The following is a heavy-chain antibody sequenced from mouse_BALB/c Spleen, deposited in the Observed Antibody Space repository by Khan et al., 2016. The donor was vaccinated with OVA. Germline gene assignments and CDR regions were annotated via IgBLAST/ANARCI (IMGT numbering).Heavy chain of an antibody. CDR1: GFTFNTYA. D-gene: IGHD2-10*01. J-gene: IGHJ3*01. CDR3: VCSYYCNYGCFAY. V-gene: IGHV10-1*02. Sequence: EVQLQESGGGLVQPKGSLKLSCAASGFTFNTYAMNWVRQAPGKGLEWVARIRSKSNNYATYYADSVKDRSTISRDDSQSMLYLQLNNLKTEDTAMYYCVCSYYCNYGCFAYWGQGTMVTVSA. CDR2: IRSKSNNYAT.